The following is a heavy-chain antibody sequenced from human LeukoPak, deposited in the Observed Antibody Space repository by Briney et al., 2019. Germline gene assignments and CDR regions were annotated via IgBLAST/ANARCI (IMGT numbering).Heavy chain of an antibody. D-gene: IGHD6-13*01. V-gene: IGHV3-33*08. CDR3: ARAGGDIAAASGFDY. CDR2: IWYDGSNK. J-gene: IGHJ4*02. CDR1: GFNFGNYG. Sequence: GGSLRLSCTASGFNFGNYGMSWVRQAPGKGLEWVAVIWYDGSNKYYADSVKGRFTISRDNSKNTLYLQMNSLRAEDTAVYYCARAGGDIAAASGFDYWGQGTLVTVSS.